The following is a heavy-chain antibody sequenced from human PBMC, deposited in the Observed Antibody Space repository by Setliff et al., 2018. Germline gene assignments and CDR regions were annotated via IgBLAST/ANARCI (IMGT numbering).Heavy chain of an antibody. J-gene: IGHJ4*01. CDR1: GGSFSGYY. D-gene: IGHD1-20*01. CDR3: ARDGNNWNDLDY. CDR2: IIHSGST. V-gene: IGHV4-34*12. Sequence: SETLSLTCAVYGGSFSGYYWSWIRQPPGKRLEWIGEIIHSGSTNYNPSLKSRVTISMDTSKNQFSLKLSSVTAADTAVYYCARDGNNWNDLDYWGHGTLVTVSS.